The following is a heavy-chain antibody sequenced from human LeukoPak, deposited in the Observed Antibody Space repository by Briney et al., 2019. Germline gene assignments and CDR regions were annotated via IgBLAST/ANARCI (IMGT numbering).Heavy chain of an antibody. CDR2: IYYSGST. V-gene: IGHV4-39*07. J-gene: IGHJ5*02. Sequence: SETLSLTCTVSGGSIGSSSYYWGWIRQPPGKGLEWIGSIYYSGSTYYNPSLKSRVTISVDTSKNQFSLKLSSVTAADTAVYYCVRGVVPLRANWFDPWGQGTLVTVSS. CDR1: GGSIGSSSYY. D-gene: IGHD2-15*01. CDR3: VRGVVPLRANWFDP.